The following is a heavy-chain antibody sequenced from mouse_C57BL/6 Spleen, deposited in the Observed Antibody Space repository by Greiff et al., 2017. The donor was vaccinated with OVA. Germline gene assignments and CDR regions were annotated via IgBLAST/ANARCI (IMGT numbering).Heavy chain of an antibody. CDR3: ARNWGTTVAMDY. Sequence: VKVEESGPGLVQPSQSLSITCTVSGFSLTSYGVHWVRQSPGKGLEWLGVIWSGGSTDYNAAFISRLSISKDNSKSQVFFKMNSLQADDTAIYYCARNWGTTVAMDYWGQGTSVTVSS. CDR1: GFSLTSYG. CDR2: IWSGGST. V-gene: IGHV2-2*01. J-gene: IGHJ4*01. D-gene: IGHD1-1*01.